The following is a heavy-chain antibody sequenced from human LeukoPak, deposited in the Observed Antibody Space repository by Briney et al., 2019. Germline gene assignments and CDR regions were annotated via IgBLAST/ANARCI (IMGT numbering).Heavy chain of an antibody. D-gene: IGHD3-22*01. CDR2: ISAYNGDT. J-gene: IGHJ1*01. Sequence: ASVKVSCKASGYTFTSYGISWVRQAPGQGLEWMGWISAYNGDTNYAQKLQGRVTMTTDTSTSTAYMELRSLRSDDTAVYYCAKEAPNYDSSGFQPAEYFQHWGQGTLVTVSS. CDR1: GYTFTSYG. CDR3: AKEAPNYDSSGFQPAEYFQH. V-gene: IGHV1-18*01.